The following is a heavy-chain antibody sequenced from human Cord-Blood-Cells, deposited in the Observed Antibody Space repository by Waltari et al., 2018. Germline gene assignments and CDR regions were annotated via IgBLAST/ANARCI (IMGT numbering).Heavy chain of an antibody. D-gene: IGHD3-9*01. V-gene: IGHV1-3*01. CDR1: GYTFTSYA. J-gene: IGHJ4*02. CDR2: INAGNVNT. Sequence: QVQLVQSGAEVKKPGASVKVSCKASGYTFTSYAMHWVRQAPGQRLEWMGWINAGNVNTKYSQKFQGRVTITRDTSASTAYMELSSLRSEDTAVYYCARARGYFDWFLDYWGQGTLVTVSS. CDR3: ARARGYFDWFLDY.